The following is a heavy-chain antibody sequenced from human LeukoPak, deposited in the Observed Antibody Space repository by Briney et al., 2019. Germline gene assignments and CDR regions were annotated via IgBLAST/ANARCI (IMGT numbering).Heavy chain of an antibody. V-gene: IGHV3-74*01. CDR2: TNSDGSST. D-gene: IGHD3-10*01. CDR1: GFTFSSYW. CDR3: ARVEATYYYGSATPYSPY. J-gene: IGHJ4*02. Sequence: GGSLRLSCAASGFTFSSYWMHWVRQAPGKGLVWVSRTNSDGSSTSYADSVKGRFTISRDNSKNTLYLQMKSLKVEDTSVYYCARVEATYYYGSATPYSPYWGQGSLVTVSS.